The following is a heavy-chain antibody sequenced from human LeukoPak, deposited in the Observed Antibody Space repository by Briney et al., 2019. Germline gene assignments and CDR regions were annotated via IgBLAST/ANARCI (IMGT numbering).Heavy chain of an antibody. D-gene: IGHD3-22*01. CDR3: ARGNSYDSSGYPEYFQN. V-gene: IGHV3-66*01. CDR2: IYSGGGT. Sequence: GGSLRLSCAASGFTVSNNYMNWVRQAPGKGLEWVSVIYSGGGTSYADSVKGRFTISRDNSRNTVSLQMNTLRAEDTAVYYCARGNSYDSSGYPEYFQNWGQGTLVTVSS. CDR1: GFTVSNNY. J-gene: IGHJ1*01.